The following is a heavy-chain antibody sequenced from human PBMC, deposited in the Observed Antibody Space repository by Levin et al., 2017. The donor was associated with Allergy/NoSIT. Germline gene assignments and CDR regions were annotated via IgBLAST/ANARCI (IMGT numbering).Heavy chain of an antibody. CDR3: ARNYRVKSPGAFDI. CDR2: IIPIFGTA. J-gene: IGHJ3*02. V-gene: IGHV1-69*06. Sequence: SVKVSCKASGGTFSSYAISWVRQAPGQGLEWMGGIIPIFGTANYAQKFQGRVTITADKSTSTAYMELSSLRSEDTAVYYCARNYRVKSPGAFDIWGQGTMVTVSS. CDR1: GGTFSSYA. D-gene: IGHD1-7*01.